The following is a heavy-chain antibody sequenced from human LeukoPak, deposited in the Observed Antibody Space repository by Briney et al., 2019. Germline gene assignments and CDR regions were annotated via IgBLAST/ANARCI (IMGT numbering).Heavy chain of an antibody. V-gene: IGHV3-23*01. J-gene: IGHJ4*02. D-gene: IGHD3-10*01. Sequence: PGGSLRLSCAASGFTFSSYAMSWVRQAPGKGLEWVSAISGSGGSTYYADSVKGRFTISGDNSKNTLYLQMNSLRAEDTAVYYCAKAKFSMVRGVKFFDYWGQGTLVTVSS. CDR2: ISGSGGST. CDR1: GFTFSSYA. CDR3: AKAKFSMVRGVKFFDY.